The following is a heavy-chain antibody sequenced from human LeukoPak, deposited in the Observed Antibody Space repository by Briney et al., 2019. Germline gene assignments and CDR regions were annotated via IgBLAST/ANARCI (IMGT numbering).Heavy chain of an antibody. V-gene: IGHV4-34*01. J-gene: IGHJ5*02. CDR3: ARVPAVIRDGYNFDP. D-gene: IGHD5-24*01. CDR1: GGSFSGYY. CDR2: INHSGST. Sequence: PSETLSLTCAVYGGSFSGYYWSWIRQPPGKGLEWIGEINHSGSTNYNPSLKSRVTISVDTSKNQFSLKLSSVTAADTAVYYCARVPAVIRDGYNFDPWGQGTLVTVSS.